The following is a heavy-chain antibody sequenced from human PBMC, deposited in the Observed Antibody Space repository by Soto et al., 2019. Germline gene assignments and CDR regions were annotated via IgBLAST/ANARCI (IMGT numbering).Heavy chain of an antibody. D-gene: IGHD1-1*01. CDR3: ARGDCDTNCHRDHYFDY. J-gene: IGHJ4*02. CDR2: IYYTGTT. CDR1: GGSISTYY. V-gene: IGHV4-59*01. Sequence: QVQLLQSGPGLVKPSETLSLTCTVSGGSISTYYWSWIRQSPGKGLEWIGYIYYTGTTNYNPSLKSRVTISVDTSKNQFSLRLSSVTAADTAVYYCARGDCDTNCHRDHYFDYWGQGTLVTVSS.